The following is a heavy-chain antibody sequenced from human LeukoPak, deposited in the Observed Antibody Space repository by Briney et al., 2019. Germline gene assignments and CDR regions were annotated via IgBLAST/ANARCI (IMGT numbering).Heavy chain of an antibody. D-gene: IGHD1-1*01. CDR3: AAQPRNYYYYMDV. Sequence: KPSETLSLTCTVSGGSISSSSYYWGWIRQPPGKGPEWIGSIYYSGSTYYNPSLKSRVTISVDTSKNQFSLKLSSVTAADTAVYYCAAQPRNYYYYMDVWGKGTTVTVSS. CDR1: GGSISSSSYY. CDR2: IYYSGST. J-gene: IGHJ6*03. V-gene: IGHV4-39*07.